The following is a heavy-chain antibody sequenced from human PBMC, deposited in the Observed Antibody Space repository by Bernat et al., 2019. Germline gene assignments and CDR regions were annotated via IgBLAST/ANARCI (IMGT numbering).Heavy chain of an antibody. CDR2: IYSGGST. CDR3: ARDTHDSSGYYAPGAS. D-gene: IGHD3-22*01. V-gene: IGHV3-66*01. CDR1: GLTVSSNY. J-gene: IGHJ5*02. Sequence: EVQLVESGGGLVQPGGSLRLSCAASGLTVSSNYMSWVRQAPGKGLEWVSVIYSGGSTYYADSVKGRFTISRDNSKNTLYLQMNSLRAEDTAVYYCARDTHDSSGYYAPGASWGQGTLVTVSS.